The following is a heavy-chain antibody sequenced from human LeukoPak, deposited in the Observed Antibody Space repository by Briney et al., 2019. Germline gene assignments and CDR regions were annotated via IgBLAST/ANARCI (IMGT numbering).Heavy chain of an antibody. CDR1: GFTFSSYS. J-gene: IGHJ4*02. Sequence: GGSLRLSCAASGFTFSSYSMNWVRQAPGKGLEWVSSISSSSSYIYYADSVKGRFTISRDNAKNSLYLQMNSLRAEDTAVYYCARDLSPGYYGSGVDYWGQGTLVTVSS. D-gene: IGHD3-10*01. CDR2: ISSSSSYI. CDR3: ARDLSPGYYGSGVDY. V-gene: IGHV3-21*01.